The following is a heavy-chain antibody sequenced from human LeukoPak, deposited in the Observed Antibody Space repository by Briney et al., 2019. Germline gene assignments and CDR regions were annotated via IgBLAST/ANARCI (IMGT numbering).Heavy chain of an antibody. J-gene: IGHJ4*02. V-gene: IGHV4-34*01. CDR2: INHSGST. CDR3: ARRTIFGVVITD. Sequence: SETLSLTCAVYGGSFSGYYWSWIRQPPGKGLEWIGEINHSGSTNYNPSLKSRVTISVDTSKNQFSLKPSSVTAADTAVYYCARRTIFGVVITDWGQGTLVTVSS. D-gene: IGHD3-3*01. CDR1: GGSFSGYY.